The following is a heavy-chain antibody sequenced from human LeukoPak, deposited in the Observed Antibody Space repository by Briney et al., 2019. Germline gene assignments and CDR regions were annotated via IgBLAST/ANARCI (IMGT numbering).Heavy chain of an antibody. CDR3: AKDAQRGFDYSNSLEY. D-gene: IGHD4-11*01. V-gene: IGHV3-33*06. CDR1: GFTFSHYG. J-gene: IGHJ4*02. CDR2: IWNDGSNK. Sequence: PGRSLRLSCAASGFTFSHYGMHGVRQAPGKGLEWVAVIWNDGSNKYYADSVKGRFTIYRDDSQNTLYLQMNSLRAEDTAVYYCAKDAQRGFDYSNSLEYWGQGALVTVSS.